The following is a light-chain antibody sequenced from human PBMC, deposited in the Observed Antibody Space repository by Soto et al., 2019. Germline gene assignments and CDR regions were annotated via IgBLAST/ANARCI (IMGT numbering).Light chain of an antibody. CDR3: QQYNNWPRT. J-gene: IGKJ1*01. CDR2: GAS. Sequence: IVITPSPATLSVSPRERATLSCRASQSVSSDLAWYHQKPGQAPRLLIHGASTRATGIPARFSGSGSGTEFTLTINSLQSEDFAVYYCQQYNNWPRTFGQGTKVDIK. CDR1: QSVSSD. V-gene: IGKV3-15*01.